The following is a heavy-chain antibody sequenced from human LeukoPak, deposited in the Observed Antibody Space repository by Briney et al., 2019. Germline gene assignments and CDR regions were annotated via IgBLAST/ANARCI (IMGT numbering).Heavy chain of an antibody. V-gene: IGHV3-30*04. Sequence: GGSLRLSCAASGFTFSSYAMHWVRQAPGKGLEWVAVISYDGSNKYYADSVKGRFTISRDNSKNTLYLQMNSLRAEDTAVYYCARVFYSSGWYGNFDYWAREPWSPSPQ. CDR1: GFTFSSYA. CDR2: ISYDGSNK. CDR3: ARVFYSSGWYGNFDY. D-gene: IGHD6-19*01. J-gene: IGHJ4*02.